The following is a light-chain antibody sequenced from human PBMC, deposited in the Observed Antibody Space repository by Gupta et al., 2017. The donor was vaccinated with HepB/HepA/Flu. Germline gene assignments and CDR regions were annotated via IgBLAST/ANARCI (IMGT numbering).Light chain of an antibody. CDR3: SSDTSSSTVV. Sequence: QSALNQPASVSGSPAPSTTLSCPRTSSDVGGYTYVSWYQQHPGKAPKLMIYDVSTRPSGVSNRFAGSKSGNTASLTTAGLQSEDEADDYCSSDTSSSTVVVGGGTKLTVL. J-gene: IGLJ2*01. CDR2: DVS. CDR1: SSDVGGYTY. V-gene: IGLV2-14*01.